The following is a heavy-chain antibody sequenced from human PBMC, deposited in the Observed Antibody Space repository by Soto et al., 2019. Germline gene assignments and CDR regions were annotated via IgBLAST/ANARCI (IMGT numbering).Heavy chain of an antibody. D-gene: IGHD2-15*01. Sequence: SETLSLTCTVSGGSISSGGYYWSWIRQHPGKGLEWIGYIYYSGSTYYNPSLKSRVTISVDTSKNQFSLKLSSVTAADTAVYYCARDGYCSGGSCYSRGARGPYYYYYGMDVWGQGTTVTVSS. CDR2: IYYSGST. J-gene: IGHJ6*02. V-gene: IGHV4-31*03. CDR1: GGSISSGGYY. CDR3: ARDGYCSGGSCYSRGARGPYYYYYGMDV.